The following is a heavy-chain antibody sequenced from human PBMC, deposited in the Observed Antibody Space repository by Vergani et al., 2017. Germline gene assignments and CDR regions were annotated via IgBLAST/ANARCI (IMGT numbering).Heavy chain of an antibody. D-gene: IGHD6-13*01. CDR1: GGSIISSSYY. V-gene: IGHV4-39*07. J-gene: IGHJ4*02. CDR2: IYYSGST. Sequence: QLQLQESGPGLVKPSETLSLTCTVSGGSIISSSYYWGWIRQPPGKGLEWIGSIYYSGSTNYNPSLKSRVTISVDTSKNQFFLKLSSVTAAGTAVYYCARMIAAAGTEYFDYWGQGTLVTVSS. CDR3: ARMIAAAGTEYFDY.